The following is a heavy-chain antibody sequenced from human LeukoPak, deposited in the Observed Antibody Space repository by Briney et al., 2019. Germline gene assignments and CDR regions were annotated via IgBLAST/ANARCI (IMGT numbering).Heavy chain of an antibody. CDR3: AEDKGYSYGYFDY. CDR1: GFTFDDYA. V-gene: IGHV3-9*01. D-gene: IGHD5-18*01. CDR2: ISWNSGSI. Sequence: TGGSLRLSCAASGFTFDDYAMHWVRQAPGKGLEWVSGISWNSGSIGYADSVKGRFTISRDNAKNSLYLQMNSLRAEDTALYYCAEDKGYSYGYFDYWGQGTLVTVSS. J-gene: IGHJ4*02.